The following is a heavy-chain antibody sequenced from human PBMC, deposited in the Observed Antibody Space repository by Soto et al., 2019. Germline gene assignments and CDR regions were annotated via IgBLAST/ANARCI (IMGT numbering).Heavy chain of an antibody. V-gene: IGHV1-46*03. CDR2: MNPSGGVT. CDR1: GYTFTDYY. J-gene: IGHJ6*04. D-gene: IGHD2-2*01. CDR3: ASSEAVPTTTYYFRYITV. Sequence: QVQLVQSGAEVKQPGASVRISCKASGYTFTDYYLHWVRQAPGQGLEWMGIMNPSGGVTSYAQKSQGIVAGTRDASTSTVYMQLSSLRSEDTAVYYCASSEAVPTTTYYFRYITVWGKGPTVTGSS.